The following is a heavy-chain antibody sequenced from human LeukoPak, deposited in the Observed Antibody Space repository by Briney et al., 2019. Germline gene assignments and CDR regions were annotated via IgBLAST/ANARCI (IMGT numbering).Heavy chain of an antibody. V-gene: IGHV3-33*01. D-gene: IGHD1-26*01. CDR3: ARGRSGSYSVDY. Sequence: GGSLRLSCAASGFTFSTYGMHWIRQAPGKGLEWVAIVWYDGSKKYYADSVKGRFTISRDNSKNTLYLQMNSLRAEDTAVYYCARGRSGSYSVDYWGQGTLVTVSS. CDR1: GFTFSTYG. J-gene: IGHJ4*02. CDR2: VWYDGSKK.